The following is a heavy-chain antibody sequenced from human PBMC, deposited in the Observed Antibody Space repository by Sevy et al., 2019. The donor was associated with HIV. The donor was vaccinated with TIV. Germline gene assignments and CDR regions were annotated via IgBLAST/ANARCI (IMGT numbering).Heavy chain of an antibody. CDR1: GFTFSDYY. Sequence: GGSLRLSCAASGFTFSDYYMSWIRQAPGKGLEWVSYISSSSSYTNYADSVKGRFTISRDNAKNSLYLQMNSLRAEDTAVYYCARERRAAAGYYYYMDVWGKWTTVTVSS. CDR3: ARERRAAAGYYYYMDV. D-gene: IGHD6-13*01. J-gene: IGHJ6*03. CDR2: ISSSSSYT. V-gene: IGHV3-11*06.